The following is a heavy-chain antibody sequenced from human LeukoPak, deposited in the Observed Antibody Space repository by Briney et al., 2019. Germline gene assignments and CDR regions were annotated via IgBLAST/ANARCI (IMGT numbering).Heavy chain of an antibody. J-gene: IGHJ4*02. CDR3: ARDLSHQWLDATGALDY. CDR1: GFTFSSYW. CDR2: IKQDGSEK. Sequence: GGSLRLSCAASGFTFSSYWMSWVRQAPGKGLEWVANIKQDGSEKYYVDSVKGRFTISRDNAKNSLYLQMNSLRAEDAAVYYCARDLSHQWLDATGALDYWGQGTLVTVSS. V-gene: IGHV3-7*01. D-gene: IGHD6-19*01.